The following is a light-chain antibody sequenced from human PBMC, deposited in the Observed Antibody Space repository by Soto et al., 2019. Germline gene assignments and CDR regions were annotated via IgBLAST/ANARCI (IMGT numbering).Light chain of an antibody. CDR2: ASS. V-gene: IGKV1-8*01. CDR3: QQYYSYPRS. Sequence: AIQMTQSPSSFSASTGDRVTITCRASQGISSYLAWYQQKPGKAPRLLIYASSTLQSGVPARFSGSGSGTDFTLTISCLQSEDFATYYCQQYYSYPRSFGQGTQVDIK. J-gene: IGKJ1*01. CDR1: QGISSY.